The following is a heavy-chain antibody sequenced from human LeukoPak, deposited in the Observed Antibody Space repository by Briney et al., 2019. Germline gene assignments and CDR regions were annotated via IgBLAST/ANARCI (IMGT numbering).Heavy chain of an antibody. J-gene: IGHJ4*02. CDR2: TGGST. D-gene: IGHD3-3*01. CDR3: STTHYNFADIDH. V-gene: IGHV3-20*04. Sequence: GGSLRLSCAASGFTFSSYGMHWVRQVPGKGLEWVSGTGGSTGYADSVKGRFTIPRDNAKNTLFLQMNSLKTEDTAVYYCSTTHYNFADIDHWGQGTLVTVSS. CDR1: GFTFSSYG.